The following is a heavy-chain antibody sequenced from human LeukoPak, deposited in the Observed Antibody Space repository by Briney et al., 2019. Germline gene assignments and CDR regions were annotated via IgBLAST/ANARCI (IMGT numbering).Heavy chain of an antibody. CDR2: ISGSGGST. D-gene: IGHD4-4*01. Sequence: SCKASGGTFSSYAMSWVRQAPGKGLEWVSAISGSGGSTYYADSVKGRFTISRDNSKNTLYLQMNSLRAEDTAVYYCAKVPDYSNYGIDYWGQGTLVTVSS. CDR3: AKVPDYSNYGIDY. J-gene: IGHJ4*02. V-gene: IGHV3-23*01. CDR1: GGTFSSYA.